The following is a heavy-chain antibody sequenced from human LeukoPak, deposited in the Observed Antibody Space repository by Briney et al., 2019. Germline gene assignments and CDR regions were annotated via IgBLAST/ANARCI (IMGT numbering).Heavy chain of an antibody. Sequence: GGSLRLSCAASGFTFSSYAMHWVRQAPGKGLEWVAVISYDGSNKYYADSVKGRFTISRDNSKNTLYLQMNSLRAEDTAVYYCARAASGIQLWFFDPGGQGTLLSVS. CDR2: ISYDGSNK. J-gene: IGHJ5*02. CDR3: ARAASGIQLWFFDP. D-gene: IGHD5-18*01. CDR1: GFTFSSYA. V-gene: IGHV3-30*04.